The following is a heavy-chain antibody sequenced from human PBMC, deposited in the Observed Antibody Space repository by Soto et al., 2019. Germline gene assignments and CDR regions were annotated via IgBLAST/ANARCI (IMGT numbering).Heavy chain of an antibody. CDR3: ARAYLPTIFGVVTYYYYGMDV. D-gene: IGHD3-3*01. V-gene: IGHV1-69*06. CDR2: IIPIFGTA. J-gene: IGHJ6*02. Sequence: SVKVSCKASGGTFSSYAISWVRQAPGQGLEWMGGIIPIFGTANYAQKFQGRVTITADKSTSTAYMELSSLRSEDTAVYYCARAYLPTIFGVVTYYYYGMDVWGQGTTVTVSS. CDR1: GGTFSSYA.